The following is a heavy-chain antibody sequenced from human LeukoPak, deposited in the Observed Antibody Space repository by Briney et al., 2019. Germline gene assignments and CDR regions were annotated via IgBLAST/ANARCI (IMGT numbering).Heavy chain of an antibody. CDR3: ARETVDSSGYYLGFDY. CDR1: GGSFSGYY. J-gene: IGHJ4*02. CDR2: INHSGST. D-gene: IGHD3-22*01. V-gene: IGHV4-34*01. Sequence: PSETLSLTCAVYGGSFSGYYWSWIRQPPGKGLEWIGEINHSGSTNYNPSLKSRVTISVDTSKNQFSLKLSSVTAADTAVYYCARETVDSSGYYLGFDYWGQGTLVTVSS.